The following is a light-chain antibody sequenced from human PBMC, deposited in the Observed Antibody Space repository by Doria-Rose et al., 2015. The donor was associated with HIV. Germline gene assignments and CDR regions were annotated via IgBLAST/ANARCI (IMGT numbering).Light chain of an antibody. CDR2: GAS. J-gene: IGKJ5*01. V-gene: IGKV3-20*01. Sequence: TQSPGTLSLSQGERATLSCRASQSVSSSYLAWYQQKPGQAPRLLIYGASSRATGIPDRFSGSGAGTDFTLTISRLEPEDFAVYYCQQYGTSLSITFGQGTQLEIK. CDR1: QSVSSSY. CDR3: QQYGTSLSIT.